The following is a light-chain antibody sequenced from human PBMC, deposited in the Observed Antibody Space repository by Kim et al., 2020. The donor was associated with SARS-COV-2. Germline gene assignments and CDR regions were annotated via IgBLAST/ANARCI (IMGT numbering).Light chain of an antibody. V-gene: IGLV3-1*01. J-gene: IGLJ2*01. CDR1: KLGDKF. CDR2: QDS. Sequence: SYELTQPPSVSVSPGQTASITCSGDKLGDKFACWYQQKPGQSPVLVIYQDSKRPSGIPERFSGSNSGNTATLTISGTQAMDEADHYCQAWDSRNAVFGRG. CDR3: QAWDSRNAV.